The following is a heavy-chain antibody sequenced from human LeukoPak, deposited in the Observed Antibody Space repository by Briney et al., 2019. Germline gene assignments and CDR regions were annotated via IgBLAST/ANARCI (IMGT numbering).Heavy chain of an antibody. CDR2: IYYSGST. Sequence: SETLSLTCTVSGGSISSSSYYWGWIRQPPGKGLEWIGSIYYSGSTYYNPSLKSRVTISVDKSKNQFSLKLSSVTAADTAVYYCARLEDCVSTNCPWGQGTLVTVSS. CDR1: GGSISSSSYY. CDR3: ARLEDCVSTNCP. D-gene: IGHD2-2*01. V-gene: IGHV4-39*07. J-gene: IGHJ5*02.